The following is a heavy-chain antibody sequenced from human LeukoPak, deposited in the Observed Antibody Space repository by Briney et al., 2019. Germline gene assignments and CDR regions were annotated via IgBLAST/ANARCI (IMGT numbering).Heavy chain of an antibody. J-gene: IGHJ6*02. CDR3: ASVDTTRRAHYYYYGMDV. Sequence: GGSLRLSCAASGFTVSSNYMSWVRQAPGKGLEWVSVIYSGGSTYYADSVKDRFTISRDNSKNTLYLQMNSLRAEDTAVYYCASVDTTRRAHYYYYGMDVWGQGTTVTVSS. CDR1: GFTVSSNY. D-gene: IGHD5-18*01. V-gene: IGHV3-53*01. CDR2: IYSGGST.